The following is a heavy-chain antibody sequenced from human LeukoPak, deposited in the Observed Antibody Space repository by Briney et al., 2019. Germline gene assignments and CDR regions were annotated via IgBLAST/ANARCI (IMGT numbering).Heavy chain of an antibody. CDR1: GFTFSNYL. CDR2: IKADGSEQ. Sequence: GGSLRLSCAASGFTFSNYLMTWVRQDPGKGLNWVADIKADGSEQYYVDSVKGRFTILRDNAKNSLYLQMNSLRAEDTAIYYCARVLIVGDSSSSYRPVDYWGQGTLVTVSS. D-gene: IGHD6-13*01. J-gene: IGHJ4*02. CDR3: ARVLIVGDSSSSYRPVDY. V-gene: IGHV3-7*01.